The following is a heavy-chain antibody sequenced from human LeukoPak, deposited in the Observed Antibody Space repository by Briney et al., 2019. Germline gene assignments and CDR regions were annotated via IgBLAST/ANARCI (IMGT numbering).Heavy chain of an antibody. J-gene: IGHJ4*02. Sequence: GGSLRLSCTASGFTFSSYAMSWVRQAPGKGLEWVSAISGSGGSTYYADSVKGRFTISRDNSKNTLYLQMNSLRSEDTAVYYCAKNFGLPSYPFDYWGQGTLVTVSS. CDR2: ISGSGGST. V-gene: IGHV3-23*01. CDR1: GFTFSSYA. D-gene: IGHD3-10*01. CDR3: AKNFGLPSYPFDY.